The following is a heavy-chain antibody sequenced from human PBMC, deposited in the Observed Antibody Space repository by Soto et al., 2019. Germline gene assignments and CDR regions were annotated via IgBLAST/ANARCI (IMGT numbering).Heavy chain of an antibody. CDR1: GGSVSSAGYY. CDR3: ARDRFYSGLDV. J-gene: IGHJ6*02. V-gene: IGHV4-61*08. CDR2: ISYSGST. Sequence: TSETLSLTCTVSGGSVSSAGYYWSWIRQPPGKGLEWIGHISYSGSTNYNPSLKSRITISVDTSKNQFPLKLSSVTAADTAVYYCARDRFYSGLDVWGQGTTVTVSS.